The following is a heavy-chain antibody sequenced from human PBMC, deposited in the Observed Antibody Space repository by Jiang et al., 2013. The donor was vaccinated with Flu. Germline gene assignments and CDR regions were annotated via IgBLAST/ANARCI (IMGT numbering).Heavy chain of an antibody. Sequence: VKSRITINPDTSKNQFSLQLNSVTPEDTAVYYCARDEVGTAMVQPFDYWGQGTLVTVSS. V-gene: IGHV6-1*01. D-gene: IGHD5-18*01. J-gene: IGHJ4*02. CDR3: ARDEVGTAMVQPFDY.